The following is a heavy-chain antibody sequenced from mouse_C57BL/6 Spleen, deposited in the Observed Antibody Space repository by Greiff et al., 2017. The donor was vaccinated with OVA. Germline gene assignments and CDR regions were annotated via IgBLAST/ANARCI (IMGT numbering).Heavy chain of an antibody. CDR2: IYPGDGDT. V-gene: IGHV1-80*01. D-gene: IGHD1-1*01. J-gene: IGHJ2*01. CDR3: ARCEYYGSSYYFDY. CDR1: GYAFSSYW. Sequence: VQLKESGAELVKPGASVKISCKASGYAFSSYWMNWVKQRPGKGLEWIGQIYPGDGDTTHNGQFKGKDPLTADKSSSTAYMQLSCLTSDDSAVYFCARCEYYGSSYYFDYWGQGTTLTVSS.